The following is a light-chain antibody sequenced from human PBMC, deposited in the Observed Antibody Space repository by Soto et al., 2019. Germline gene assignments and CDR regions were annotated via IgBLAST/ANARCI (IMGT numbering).Light chain of an antibody. CDR1: SSDVGSYNL. CDR3: YSYARSSTFVV. J-gene: IGLJ2*01. V-gene: IGLV2-23*02. Sequence: QSALTQPPSVSGSPGQSITISCTGTSSDVGSYNLVSWYQQHPGKAPKLMIYEVIERPSGVSNRFSGSKSGNTASLTISGLQAEDEADYYCYSYARSSTFVVFGGGTKLTVL. CDR2: EVI.